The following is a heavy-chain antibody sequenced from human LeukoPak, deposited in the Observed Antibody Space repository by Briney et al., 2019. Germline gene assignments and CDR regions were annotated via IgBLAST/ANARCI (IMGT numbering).Heavy chain of an antibody. CDR2: INWNGGST. CDR3: ARDKVVAAHDSPFDY. V-gene: IGHV3-20*04. CDR1: GLTFSIYA. D-gene: IGHD2-15*01. J-gene: IGHJ4*02. Sequence: GGSLRLSCAASGLTFSIYAMNWVRQAPGKGLEWVSGINWNGGSTGYADSVKGRFTISRDNAKNSLYLQMNSLRAEDTALYYCARDKVVAAHDSPFDYWGQGTLVTVSS.